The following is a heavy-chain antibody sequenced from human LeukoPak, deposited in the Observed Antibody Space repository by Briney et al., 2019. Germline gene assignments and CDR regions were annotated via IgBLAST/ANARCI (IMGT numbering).Heavy chain of an antibody. V-gene: IGHV1-2*02. CDR2: INPNSGGT. D-gene: IGHD3-10*01. CDR1: GYTFTSYD. Sequence: ASVKVSCKASGYTFTSYDINWVRQATGQGLEWMGWINPNSGGTNYAQKFQGRVTMTRDTSISTAYMELSRLRSDDTAVYYCARDLRVYYFCSGKKNWFGPWGQGTLVTVSS. CDR3: ARDLRVYYFCSGKKNWFGP. J-gene: IGHJ5*02.